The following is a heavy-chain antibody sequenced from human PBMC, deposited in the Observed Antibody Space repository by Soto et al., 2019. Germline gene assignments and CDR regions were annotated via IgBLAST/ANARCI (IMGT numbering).Heavy chain of an antibody. CDR2: TSFDGGTK. CDR3: AKEFVQFSSGGFFDF. J-gene: IGHJ4*02. D-gene: IGHD6-19*01. CDR1: GFTFSTYG. Sequence: QVQLVESGGGVVQPGTSLRLSCAASGFTFSTYGMQWVRQAPGKGLEWVAVTSFDGGTKYYVDSVKGRFTVSRDNSENTPYLQMNRLRAEDSAIYYCAKEFVQFSSGGFFDFWGQGTLVSVSS. V-gene: IGHV3-30*18.